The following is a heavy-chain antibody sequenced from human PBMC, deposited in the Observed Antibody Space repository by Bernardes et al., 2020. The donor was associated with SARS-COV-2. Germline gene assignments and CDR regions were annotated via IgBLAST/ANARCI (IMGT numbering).Heavy chain of an antibody. Sequence: SEALSLTCAVSGVSISNSYWWCWVRQPPGKGLEWIGEISHSGSTNYNPSLKSRVTISLDKSKNQFSLKLSSLTAADTAMYYCSTSPNVPHFDSWGQGTPVTVSS. CDR3: STSPNVPHFDS. CDR2: ISHSGST. CDR1: GVSISNSYW. J-gene: IGHJ4*02. V-gene: IGHV4-4*02.